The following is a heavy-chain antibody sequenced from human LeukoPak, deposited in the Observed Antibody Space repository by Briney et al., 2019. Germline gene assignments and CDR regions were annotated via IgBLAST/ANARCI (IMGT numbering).Heavy chain of an antibody. J-gene: IGHJ4*02. Sequence: PSETLSLTCTVSGGSISSSSYYWGWIRQPPGKGLEWIGSIYYSGSTYYNPSLKSRVTISVDTSKNQFSLKLSSVTAADTAVYYCARQNGLRVFDYWGQGALVTVSS. CDR3: ARQNGLRVFDY. CDR1: GGSISSSSYY. D-gene: IGHD1-1*01. CDR2: IYYSGST. V-gene: IGHV4-39*01.